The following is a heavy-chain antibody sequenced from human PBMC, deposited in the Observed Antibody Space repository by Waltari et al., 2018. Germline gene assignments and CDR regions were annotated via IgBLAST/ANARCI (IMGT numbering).Heavy chain of an antibody. J-gene: IGHJ4*02. CDR1: GATSSSYA. D-gene: IGHD6-19*01. CDR3: ARSGSGWYQKPFDY. V-gene: IGHV1-69*15. Sequence: QVQLVQSGAEVKKPGSSVKVSCKASGATSSSYATTCVRQAPGQGLEWMGRIIPIFGTANYAQKFQGRVTITADESTSTAYMELSSLRSEDTAVYYCARSGSGWYQKPFDYWGQGTLVTVSS. CDR2: IIPIFGTA.